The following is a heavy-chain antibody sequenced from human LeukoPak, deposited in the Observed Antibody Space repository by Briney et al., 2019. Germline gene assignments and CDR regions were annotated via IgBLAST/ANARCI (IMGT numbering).Heavy chain of an antibody. Sequence: GGSLRLSCAASEFTVSSNHMNWVRQAPGKGLEWVSVIYRDGSTQFIDSVKGRFTMSRDSSKNTLYLQMNSLRAEDMAVYYCAPGTGGYWGQGTLVTVSS. V-gene: IGHV3-53*01. CDR1: EFTVSSNH. CDR2: IYRDGST. CDR3: APGTGGY. D-gene: IGHD1-1*01. J-gene: IGHJ4*02.